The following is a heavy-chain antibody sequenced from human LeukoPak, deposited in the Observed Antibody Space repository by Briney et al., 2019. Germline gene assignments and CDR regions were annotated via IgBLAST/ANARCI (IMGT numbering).Heavy chain of an antibody. Sequence: PSETLSLTCTVSGGSISSYYWSWIRQPPGKGLEWIGYIYYSGSTNYNPSLKSRVTISVDTSKNQFSLKLCSVTAADTAVYYCARVQGYCSSTSCYYYYGMDVWGQGTTVTVSS. V-gene: IGHV4-59*01. CDR1: GGSISSYY. CDR2: IYYSGST. J-gene: IGHJ6*02. D-gene: IGHD2-2*01. CDR3: ARVQGYCSSTSCYYYYGMDV.